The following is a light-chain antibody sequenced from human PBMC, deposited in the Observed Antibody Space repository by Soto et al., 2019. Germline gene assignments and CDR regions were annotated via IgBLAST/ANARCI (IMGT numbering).Light chain of an antibody. CDR3: ASWEDSLNGWV. CDR1: SSNVGSNT. CDR2: SDD. Sequence: QSVLTQPPSASGTPGQRVTSSCSGSSSNVGSNTVSWYQQLPGTAPKVLIYSDDQRPSGVPDRFSGSRSGSSASLAIRGLQSGDEADYYCASWEDSLNGWVIGGGTKLTVL. V-gene: IGLV1-44*01. J-gene: IGLJ3*02.